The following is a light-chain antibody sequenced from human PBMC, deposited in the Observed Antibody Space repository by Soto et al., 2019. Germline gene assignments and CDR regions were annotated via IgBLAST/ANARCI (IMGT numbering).Light chain of an antibody. Sequence: DIQMTQSPSSLSASVGDRVTITCQASQDISNFLNWYHQTPGKAPRLLIYDVSNLQPGVALRFSGSGSGTDFTFTINSLQPEDIGTFYCQQYYKQPVTFGGGTKVEIK. CDR1: QDISNF. J-gene: IGKJ4*01. CDR2: DVS. V-gene: IGKV1-33*01. CDR3: QQYYKQPVT.